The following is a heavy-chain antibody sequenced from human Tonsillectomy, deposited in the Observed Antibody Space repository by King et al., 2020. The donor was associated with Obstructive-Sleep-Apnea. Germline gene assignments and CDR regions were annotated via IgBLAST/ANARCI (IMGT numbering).Heavy chain of an antibody. CDR3: ARSLDSSGYYYTNY. CDR2: ISYSVGT. V-gene: IGHV4-59*08. Sequence: VQLQESGPGLVKPSETLSLTCTVSGGSISSYYWSWIRQPPGKGLEWIGYISYSVGTNYNPSLKSRVTISLDTSKNQFSLKLSSVTAADTAVYYCARSLDSSGYYYTNYWGQGTLVTVSS. J-gene: IGHJ4*02. CDR1: GGSISSYY. D-gene: IGHD3-22*01.